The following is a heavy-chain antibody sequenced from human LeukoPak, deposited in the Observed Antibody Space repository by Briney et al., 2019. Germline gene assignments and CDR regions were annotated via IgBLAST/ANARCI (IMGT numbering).Heavy chain of an antibody. CDR2: ISGSGGST. CDR1: GFTFSNYA. V-gene: IGHV3-23*01. CDR3: ARGQYDFWSGLDFDY. D-gene: IGHD3-3*01. J-gene: IGHJ4*02. Sequence: GGSLRLSCAASGFTFSNYAMSWVRQAPGEGLEWVSAISGSGGSTYYADSVKGRFTVSRDNSKNTLYLQMNSLRAEDTAVYYCARGQYDFWSGLDFDYWGQGTLVTVSS.